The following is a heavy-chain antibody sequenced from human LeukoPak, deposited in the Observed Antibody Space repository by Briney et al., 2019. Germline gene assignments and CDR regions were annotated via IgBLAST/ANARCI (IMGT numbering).Heavy chain of an antibody. CDR2: VNAQGTTT. J-gene: IGHJ4*02. Sequence: GGSLRLSWAAAGFTVGHHYMHWVRQSAGQGLVWVSYVNAQGTTTTYADSVKGRFAVSRDNAKSMVYLQMSSLRAEDTGVYYCVRAAPHSQFDYWGRGTLVTVSS. V-gene: IGHV3-74*03. CDR1: GFTVGHHY. CDR3: VRAAPHSQFDY.